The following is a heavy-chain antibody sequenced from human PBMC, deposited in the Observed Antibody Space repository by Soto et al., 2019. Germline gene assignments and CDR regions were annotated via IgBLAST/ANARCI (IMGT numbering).Heavy chain of an antibody. CDR3: AKDRLAGGFDY. D-gene: IGHD3-16*01. V-gene: IGHV3-23*01. J-gene: IGHJ4*02. CDR2: VSATAGTT. CDR1: GFTFSNYA. Sequence: PGGSLRLFCGPSGFTFSNYAMSWVRQAPGKGLEWVSLVSATAGTTYYTDSVKGRFTISRDNSRNTVYLQMNSLRADDTAVYYCAKDRLAGGFDYWGQGTLVTVSS.